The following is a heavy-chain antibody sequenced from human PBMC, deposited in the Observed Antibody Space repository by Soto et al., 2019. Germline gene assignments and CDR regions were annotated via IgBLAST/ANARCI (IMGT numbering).Heavy chain of an antibody. J-gene: IGHJ6*03. D-gene: IGHD1-7*01. CDR3: ARGVRYIWNSATLYYYYLDV. Sequence: GGSLRLSCAASGFTFSSYGMHWVRQAPGKGLEWVAVIWYDGSNKYYADSVKGRFTISRDNSKNTLYLQMNSLRAEDTAVYYCARGVRYIWNSATLYYYYLDVWGKGTTVTVSS. V-gene: IGHV3-33*01. CDR1: GFTFSSYG. CDR2: IWYDGSNK.